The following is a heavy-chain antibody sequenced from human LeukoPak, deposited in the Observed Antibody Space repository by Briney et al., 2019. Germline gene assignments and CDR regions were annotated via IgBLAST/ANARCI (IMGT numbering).Heavy chain of an antibody. J-gene: IGHJ6*02. V-gene: IGHV4-34*01. CDR1: GGSFSGYY. CDR3: ASSMTHYYYYGMDV. Sequence: SETLSLTCAVYGGSFSGYYWSWIRQPPGKGLEWIGEINHSGSTNYNPSLKSRVTISVDTSKNQFSLKLSSVTAADTAVYYCASSMTHYYYYGMDVWGQGTTVTVSS. CDR2: INHSGST.